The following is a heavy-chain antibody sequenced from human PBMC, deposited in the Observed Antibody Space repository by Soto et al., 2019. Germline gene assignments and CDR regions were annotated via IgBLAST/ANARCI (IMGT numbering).Heavy chain of an antibody. V-gene: IGHV1-2*02. J-gene: IGHJ5*02. CDR3: ARDIVVVVPANPESNWFDP. Sequence: ASVKVSCKASGYTFTGYYMHWVRQAPGQGLEWMGWINPNSGGTNYAQKFQGRVTMTRDTSISTAYMELSRLRSDDTAVYYCARDIVVVVPANPESNWFDPWGQGTLVTVYS. D-gene: IGHD2-15*01. CDR1: GYTFTGYY. CDR2: INPNSGGT.